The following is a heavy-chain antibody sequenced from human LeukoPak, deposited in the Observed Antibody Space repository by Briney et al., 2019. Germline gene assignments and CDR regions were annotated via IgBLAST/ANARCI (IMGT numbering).Heavy chain of an antibody. CDR3: AREGGGWGSGSYYFDY. J-gene: IGHJ4*02. CDR1: DGSLSGYY. CDR2: MYYSGSI. Sequence: SETLSLTCAVYDGSLSGYYWGWIRQPPGKGLEWIGFMYYSGSINYNPSLKSRVTTSIDTSKNQFSLKLSSVTAADTAVYYCAREGGGWGSGSYYFDYWGQGTLVTVSS. D-gene: IGHD1-26*01. V-gene: IGHV4-59*01.